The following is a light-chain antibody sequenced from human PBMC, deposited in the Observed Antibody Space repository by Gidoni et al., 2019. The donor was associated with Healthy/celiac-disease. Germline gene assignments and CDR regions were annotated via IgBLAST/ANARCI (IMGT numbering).Light chain of an antibody. Sequence: SYELTQPPSVSVSPGQTASITCSGDKLGDKYACWYQQKPGQSPVLVISQDSKRHSGIPERFSGSNSGNTATLTISGTQAMDEADYYCQAWDSSTASYVFGTGTKVTVL. CDR1: KLGDKY. V-gene: IGLV3-1*01. J-gene: IGLJ1*01. CDR2: QDS. CDR3: QAWDSSTASYV.